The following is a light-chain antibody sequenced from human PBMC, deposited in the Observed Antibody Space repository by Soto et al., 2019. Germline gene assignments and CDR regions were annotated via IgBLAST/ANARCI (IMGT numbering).Light chain of an antibody. V-gene: IGKV3-11*01. J-gene: IGKJ1*01. Sequence: EIVLTQSPATLSLSPGERATLSCRASQSVSSYLAWYQQKPGQAPRLLIYDASNMATGIPARFSGSGSGTDFTLTISSLEPEDFAVYYCQQRSNWPPWTFGQGTKVHIK. CDR2: DAS. CDR3: QQRSNWPPWT. CDR1: QSVSSY.